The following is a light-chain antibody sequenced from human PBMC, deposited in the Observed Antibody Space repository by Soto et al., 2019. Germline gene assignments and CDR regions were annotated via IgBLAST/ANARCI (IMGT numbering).Light chain of an antibody. CDR2: DTS. CDR3: QQRSKWL. CDR1: QSIGSY. Sequence: EIVLTQSPASLSLFPGERATLSCRASQSIGSYLAWYQQKPGQAPRLLIYDTSNRATGIPTRFSGWGSGTDFTLTISSLEPEDFAVYYCQQRSKWLFGGGTKVEIK. J-gene: IGKJ4*01. V-gene: IGKV3-11*01.